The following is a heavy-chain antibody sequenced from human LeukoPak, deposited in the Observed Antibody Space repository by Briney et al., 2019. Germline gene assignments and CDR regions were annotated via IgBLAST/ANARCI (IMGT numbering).Heavy chain of an antibody. V-gene: IGHV3-30-3*01. CDR2: ISYDGSNK. Sequence: GGSLRLSCAASGFTFSSYAMHWVRQAPGKGLEWVAVISYDGSNKYYADSVKGRFTISRDNAKNSLYLQMNSLRAEDTAVYYCARGLPYYHDSSGYFSGGAFDIWGQGTMVTVSS. CDR1: GFTFSSYA. D-gene: IGHD3-22*01. CDR3: ARGLPYYHDSSGYFSGGAFDI. J-gene: IGHJ3*02.